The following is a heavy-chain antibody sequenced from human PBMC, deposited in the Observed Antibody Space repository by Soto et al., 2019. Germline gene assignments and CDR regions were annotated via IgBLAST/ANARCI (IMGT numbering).Heavy chain of an antibody. J-gene: IGHJ6*02. CDR3: ARAAGIMTRGFHGMDV. CDR1: GFAFSSYE. CDR2: ISSTASTI. V-gene: IGHV3-48*03. Sequence: EVQLVESGGGLVQPGGSLRLSCAASGFAFSSYEMNWVRQSPGKGLEWLSYISSTASTIHYADSVKGRFTISRDNANNSVYLQMNSMTADGSAVYYCARAAGIMTRGFHGMDVWGQGTTVTVSS. D-gene: IGHD3-10*01.